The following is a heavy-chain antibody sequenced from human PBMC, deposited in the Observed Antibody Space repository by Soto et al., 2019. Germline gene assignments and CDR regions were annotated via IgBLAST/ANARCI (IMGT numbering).Heavy chain of an antibody. CDR1: GFTFNTYA. CDR3: AKDSGSSSWPLYFEY. V-gene: IGHV3-23*01. J-gene: IGHJ4*02. Sequence: GGSLRLSCAASGFTFNTYAMSWVRQAPGKGLEWVSIISGSGDTTFYADSVKGRFTISRDNSKNTLYLQMNSLRAEDTALYHCAKDSGSSSWPLYFEYWGQGTLVTVS. D-gene: IGHD2-2*01. CDR2: ISGSGDTT.